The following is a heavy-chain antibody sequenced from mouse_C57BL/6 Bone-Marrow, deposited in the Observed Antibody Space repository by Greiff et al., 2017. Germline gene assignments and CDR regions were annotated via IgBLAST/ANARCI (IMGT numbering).Heavy chain of an antibody. CDR3: AAQATFAY. Sequence: VQLQQPGAELVRPGTSVKSFCKASGYTFTSFWLHWVKQRPGQGLEWIGVIGPSDSYTNYNQKFKGKATLTVDTSSSTAYMQLSSLTSEDSAVYYCAAQATFAYWGQGTLVTVSA. D-gene: IGHD3-2*02. CDR1: GYTFTSFW. CDR2: IGPSDSYT. V-gene: IGHV1-59*01. J-gene: IGHJ3*01.